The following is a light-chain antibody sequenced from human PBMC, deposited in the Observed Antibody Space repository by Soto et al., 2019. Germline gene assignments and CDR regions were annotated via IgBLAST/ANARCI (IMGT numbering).Light chain of an antibody. CDR2: GAS. CDR1: QSVSSSY. Sequence: EIVLTQSPGTLSLSPGERATLSCRASQSVSSSYLAWYQQKPGQAPRLLIYGASSRATGIPDRFSGSGSGTDFTLTIRRLEPEDFAVYYCQQYSDLPMTFGQGTRLEIK. J-gene: IGKJ5*01. CDR3: QQYSDLPMT. V-gene: IGKV3-20*01.